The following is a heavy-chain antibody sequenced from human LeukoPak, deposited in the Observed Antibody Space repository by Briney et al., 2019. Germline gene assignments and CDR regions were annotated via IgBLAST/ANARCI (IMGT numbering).Heavy chain of an antibody. CDR1: GGSIGSSRYY. V-gene: IGHV4-39*07. CDR3: ARERRDGYNFDY. J-gene: IGHJ4*02. CDR2: IYYTGST. D-gene: IGHD5-24*01. Sequence: SETLSLTCSVSGGSIGSSRYYWGWIRQPPGKGLEWIGSIYYTGSTYYNPSLKSRVTISIDTSKNQFSLKLSSVTAADTAVYYCARERRDGYNFDYWGQGTLVTVSS.